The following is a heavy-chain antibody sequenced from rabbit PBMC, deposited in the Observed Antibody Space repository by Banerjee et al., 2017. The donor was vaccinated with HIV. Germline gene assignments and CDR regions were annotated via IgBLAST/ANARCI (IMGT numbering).Heavy chain of an antibody. D-gene: IGHD3-1*01. CDR1: GFSFSSSYY. V-gene: IGHV1S45*01. CDR3: ARDGPGTTYPFDL. CDR2: IDAGSSGRT. J-gene: IGHJ4*01. Sequence: QEQLEESGGDLVQPEGSLTLTCKASGFSFSSSYYMCWVRQAPGKGLQLIACIDAGSSGRTYYASWAKGRFIISKISSTAVTLQITSLTAADTATYFCARDGPGTTYPFDLWGPGTLVTVS.